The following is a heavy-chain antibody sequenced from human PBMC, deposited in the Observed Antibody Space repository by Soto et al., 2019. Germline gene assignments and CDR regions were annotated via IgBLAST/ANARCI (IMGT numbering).Heavy chain of an antibody. J-gene: IGHJ5*02. Sequence: PSETLSLTCTVSGGSISSSSYYWGWIRQPPGKGLEWIGYIYYSGSTYYNPSLKSRVTISVDTSKNQFSLKLSSVTAADTAVYYCARAGLVYCSSTSSYRVRWFDPWGQGPLITVSS. CDR1: GGSISSSSYY. CDR3: ARAGLVYCSSTSSYRVRWFDP. V-gene: IGHV4-31*03. CDR2: IYYSGST. D-gene: IGHD2-2*02.